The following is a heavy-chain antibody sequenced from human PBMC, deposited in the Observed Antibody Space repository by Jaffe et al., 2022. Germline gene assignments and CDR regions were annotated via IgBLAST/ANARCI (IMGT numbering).Heavy chain of an antibody. CDR2: INHSGST. CDR3: ARGLTPRWDYYYYMDV. V-gene: IGHV4-34*01. D-gene: IGHD7-27*01. Sequence: QVQLQQWGAGLLKPSETLSLTCAVYGGSFSGYYWSWIRQPPGKGLEWIGEINHSGSTNYNPSLKSRVTISVDTSKNQFSLKLSSVTAADTAVYYCARGLTPRWDYYYYMDVWGKGTTVTVSS. CDR1: GGSFSGYY. J-gene: IGHJ6*03.